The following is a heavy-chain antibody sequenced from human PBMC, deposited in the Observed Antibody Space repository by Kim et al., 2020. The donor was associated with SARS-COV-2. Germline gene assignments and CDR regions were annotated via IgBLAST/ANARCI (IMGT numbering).Heavy chain of an antibody. Sequence: DSVKGRFTISRDNAKNTLYLQMNSLRAEDTAVYYCAKPPERGSYDGAFDIWGQGTMVTVSS. V-gene: IGHV3-23*01. D-gene: IGHD1-26*01. J-gene: IGHJ3*02. CDR3: AKPPERGSYDGAFDI.